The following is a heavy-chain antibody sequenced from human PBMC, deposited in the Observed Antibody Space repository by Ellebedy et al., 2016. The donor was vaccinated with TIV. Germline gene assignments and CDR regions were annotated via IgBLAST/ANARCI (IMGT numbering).Heavy chain of an antibody. CDR1: GYTFTSYA. J-gene: IGHJ5*02. CDR2: INAGNGNT. Sequence: AASVKVSCKASGYTFTSYAMHWVRQAPRQRLEWMGWINAGNGNTKYSQKFQGRVTITRDTSASTAYMELSSLRSEDTAVYYCAITMGMTTVTSNWFDPWGQGTLVTVSS. V-gene: IGHV1-3*01. CDR3: AITMGMTTVTSNWFDP. D-gene: IGHD4-17*01.